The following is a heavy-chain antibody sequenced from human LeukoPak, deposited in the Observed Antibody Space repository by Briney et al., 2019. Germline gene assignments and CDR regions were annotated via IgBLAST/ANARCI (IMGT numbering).Heavy chain of an antibody. CDR3: ARAMVRGVRWDAFDI. V-gene: IGHV1-69*01. D-gene: IGHD3-10*01. J-gene: IGHJ3*02. CDR1: GGTFSSYA. CDR2: IIPIFGTA. Sequence: SVKVSCKASGGTFSSYAISWVRQAPGQGLEWMGEIIPIFGTANYAQKFQGRVTITADESTSTAYMELSSLRSEDTAVYYCARAMVRGVRWDAFDIWGQGTMVTVSS.